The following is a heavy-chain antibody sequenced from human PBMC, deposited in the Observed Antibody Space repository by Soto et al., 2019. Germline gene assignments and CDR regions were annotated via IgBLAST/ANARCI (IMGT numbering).Heavy chain of an antibody. CDR1: GYNFNTYW. CDR3: ARNRLRQYYYGMDV. J-gene: IGHJ6*02. CDR2: IYPGDSDT. V-gene: IGHV5-51*01. D-gene: IGHD3-10*01. Sequence: PGESLKISCTGSGYNFNTYWIGWVRQLPGKGLEWVGVIYPGDSDTRYSPSFRGQVTISADKSISHVYLQWSSLKASDTAMYYCARNRLRQYYYGMDVWGQGTTVTVSS.